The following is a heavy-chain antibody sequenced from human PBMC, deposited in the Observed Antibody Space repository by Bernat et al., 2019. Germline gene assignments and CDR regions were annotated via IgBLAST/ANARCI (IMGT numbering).Heavy chain of an antibody. CDR1: GYTFTSYA. Sequence: QVQLVQSGAEVKKPGASVKVSCKASGYTFTSYAMHWVRQAPGQRLEWMGWINAGNGNTKYSQKFQGRVTITRDTSASTAYMELSSLRSEDTAVYYCASPGAAAGTYYYYGMDVWGQGTMVTVSS. CDR2: INAGNGNT. J-gene: IGHJ6*02. D-gene: IGHD6-13*01. CDR3: ASPGAAAGTYYYYGMDV. V-gene: IGHV1-3*01.